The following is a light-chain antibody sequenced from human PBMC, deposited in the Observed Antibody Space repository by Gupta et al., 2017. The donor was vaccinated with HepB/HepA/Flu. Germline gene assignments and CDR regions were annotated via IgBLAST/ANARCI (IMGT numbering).Light chain of an antibody. CDR3: PTWGTGNPPVV. CDR2: VNSGGSH. V-gene: IGLV4-69*01. J-gene: IGLJ2*01. Sequence: QLVLPQSPSASSSLGAQVKLTCTLSSAHINYAIAWHQKQTEKGPRYLMKVNSGGSHTKGDGIPDCFSCSSSGAERLPTISRLQSEDEADYYGPTWGTGNPPVVFGGGTKLTVL. CDR1: SAHINYA.